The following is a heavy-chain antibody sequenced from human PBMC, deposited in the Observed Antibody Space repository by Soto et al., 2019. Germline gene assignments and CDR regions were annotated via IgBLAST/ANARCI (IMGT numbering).Heavy chain of an antibody. CDR2: ITGRGIST. CDR3: AKGRDGGYGGVLES. CDR1: GFPFAAGA. J-gene: IGHJ4*02. Sequence: VQLLESGGGLVRRGESLRLSCVTSGFPFAAGAMNWVRQAPGQGLGWVLTITGRGISTYYADSVRGRFTISRDDSQNTLYLQMNSLRVEDTAVYYWAKGRDGGYGGVLESWGQGALVTVSS. D-gene: IGHD5-12*01. V-gene: IGHV3-23*01.